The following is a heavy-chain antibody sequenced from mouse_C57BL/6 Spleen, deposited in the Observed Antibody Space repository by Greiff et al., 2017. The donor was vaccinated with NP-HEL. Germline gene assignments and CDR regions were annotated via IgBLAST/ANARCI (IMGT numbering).Heavy chain of an antibody. V-gene: IGHV5-16*01. CDR3: ARDELDYGSSDWYFEV. CDR1: GFTFSDYY. Sequence: EVKVVESEGGLVQPGSSMKLSCTASGFTFSDYYMAWVRQVPEKGLEWVANINYDGSSTYYLDSLKSRFIISRDTAKHILYLQMSSLKSEDTATYDCARDELDYGSSDWYFEVWGTGTTVTVSA. CDR2: INYDGSST. J-gene: IGHJ1*03. D-gene: IGHD1-1*01.